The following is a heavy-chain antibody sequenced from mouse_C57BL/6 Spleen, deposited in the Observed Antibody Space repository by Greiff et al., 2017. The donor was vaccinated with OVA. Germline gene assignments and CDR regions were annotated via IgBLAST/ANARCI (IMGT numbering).Heavy chain of an antibody. D-gene: IGHD1-1*01. CDR2: IDPETGGT. CDR3: TRRDYGSSLGFAY. Sequence: QVQLQQSGAELVRPGASVTLSCKASGYTFTDYEMHWVKQTPVHGLEWIGAIDPETGGTAYNQKFKGKAILTADKSSSTAYMELRSLTSEDSAVYYCTRRDYGSSLGFAYWGQGTLVTVSA. J-gene: IGHJ3*01. V-gene: IGHV1-15*01. CDR1: GYTFTDYE.